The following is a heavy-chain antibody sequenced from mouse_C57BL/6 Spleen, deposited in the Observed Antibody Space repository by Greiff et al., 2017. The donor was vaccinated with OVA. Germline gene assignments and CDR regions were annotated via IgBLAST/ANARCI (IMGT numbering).Heavy chain of an antibody. CDR3: ARNSPVVESPWYFDV. Sequence: QVQLQQSGPGLVAPSQSLSITCTVSGFSLTSYAISWVRQPPGKGLEWLGVIWTGGGTNYNSALKSRLSISKDNSKSQVFLKMNSLQTDDTARYYCARNSPVVESPWYFDVWGTGTTVTVSS. V-gene: IGHV2-9-1*01. D-gene: IGHD1-1*01. J-gene: IGHJ1*03. CDR2: IWTGGGT. CDR1: GFSLTSYA.